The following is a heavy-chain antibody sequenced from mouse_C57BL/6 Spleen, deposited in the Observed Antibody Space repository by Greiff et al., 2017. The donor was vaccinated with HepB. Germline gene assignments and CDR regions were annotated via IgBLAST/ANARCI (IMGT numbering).Heavy chain of an antibody. CDR2: IDPSDSYT. CDR1: GYTFTSYW. V-gene: IGHV1-69*01. Sequence: QVQLQQPGAELVMPGASVKLSCKASGYTFTSYWMHWVKQRPGQGLEWIGEIDPSDSYTNYNQKFKGKSTLTVDKSSSTAYMQLSSLTSEDSAVYYCARADYGSSSHWYFDVWGTGTTVTVSS. CDR3: ARADYGSSSHWYFDV. D-gene: IGHD1-1*01. J-gene: IGHJ1*03.